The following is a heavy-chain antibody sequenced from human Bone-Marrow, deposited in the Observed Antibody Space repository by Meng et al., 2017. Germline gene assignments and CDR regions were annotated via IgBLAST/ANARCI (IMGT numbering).Heavy chain of an antibody. CDR3: VTTARQADH. Sequence: QVQLVDSGGTLVTPGGALRLSCAASGFTFSDLYMSWVRQAPGKGLEWLSYINSGGSDIAYADSVKGRFTISRDNARNSLYLQMSSLRAEDTAVYYCVTTARQADHWGQGTLVTVSS. D-gene: IGHD6-6*01. CDR1: GFTFSDLY. J-gene: IGHJ5*02. CDR2: INSGGSDI. V-gene: IGHV3-11*01.